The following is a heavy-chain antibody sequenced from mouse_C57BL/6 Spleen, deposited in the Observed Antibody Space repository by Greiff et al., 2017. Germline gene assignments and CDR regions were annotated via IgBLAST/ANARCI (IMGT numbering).Heavy chain of an antibody. CDR2: IDPSDSYT. CDR3: ARGYGSSDAMDY. J-gene: IGHJ4*01. D-gene: IGHD1-1*01. Sequence: QVQLQQPGAELVMPGASVKLSCKASGYTFTSYWMHWVKQRPGQGLEWIGEIDPSDSYTNYNQKFKGKSTLTVDKSSSTAYMQLSSLTSEDSAVYYCARGYGSSDAMDYWGQGTSVTVSS. V-gene: IGHV1-69*01. CDR1: GYTFTSYW.